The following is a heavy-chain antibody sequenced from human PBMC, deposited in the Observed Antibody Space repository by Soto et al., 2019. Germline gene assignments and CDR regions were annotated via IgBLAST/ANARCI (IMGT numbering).Heavy chain of an antibody. CDR1: GFPFTSNG. D-gene: IGHD7-27*01. CDR3: ARKLGVGHYPFRH. CDR2: INTNGNR. J-gene: IGHJ4*02. Sequence: EVQLLESGGGLVQPGGSLRLSFAASGFPFTSNGVSWVRQAPGKGLEWVSTINTNGNRHYADSVKGRFTISRDSSESMLYLDMNNLRAEDTALYYCARKLGVGHYPFRHWGQGTLVTVSS. V-gene: IGHV3-23*01.